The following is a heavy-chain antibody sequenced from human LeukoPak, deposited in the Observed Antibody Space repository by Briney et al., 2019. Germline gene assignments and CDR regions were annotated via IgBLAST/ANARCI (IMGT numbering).Heavy chain of an antibody. J-gene: IGHJ6*02. Sequence: GGSLRLSCAASGFTFSSYAMHWVRQAPGKGLEWVAVISYDGSNKYYADSVKGRFTISRDNSKNTLYLQMNSLRAEDTAVYYCAREEMATDYYYYGMDVWGQGTTVTV. V-gene: IGHV3-30-3*01. D-gene: IGHD5-24*01. CDR1: GFTFSSYA. CDR2: ISYDGSNK. CDR3: AREEMATDYYYYGMDV.